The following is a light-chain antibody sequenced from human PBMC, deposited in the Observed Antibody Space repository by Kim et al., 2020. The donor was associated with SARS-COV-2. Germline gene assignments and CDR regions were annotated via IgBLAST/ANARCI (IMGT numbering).Light chain of an antibody. Sequence: QSALTQPPSASGTPGQRVTISCSGSSSNIGSNTVNWYQQLPGTAPRLLIYGNNERPSGVPDRFSGSKSGTSASLALSGLQSEDEADYYCAAWDDSLNGVLFGGGTKLTVL. J-gene: IGLJ2*01. CDR1: SSNIGSNT. CDR2: GNN. CDR3: AAWDDSLNGVL. V-gene: IGLV1-44*01.